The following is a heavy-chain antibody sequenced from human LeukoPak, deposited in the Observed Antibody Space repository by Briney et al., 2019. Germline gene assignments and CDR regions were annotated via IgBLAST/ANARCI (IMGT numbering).Heavy chain of an antibody. J-gene: IGHJ4*02. CDR2: ISSSGSTI. D-gene: IGHD1-26*01. CDR1: GFTFGDYA. CDR3: ARGGVIVGSDY. V-gene: IGHV3-11*04. Sequence: PGGSLRLSCTTSGFTFGDYAMSWVRQAPGKGLEWVSYISSSGSTIYYADSVKGRFTISRDNAKNSLYLQMNSLRAEDTAMYYCARGGVIVGSDYWGQGTLVTVSS.